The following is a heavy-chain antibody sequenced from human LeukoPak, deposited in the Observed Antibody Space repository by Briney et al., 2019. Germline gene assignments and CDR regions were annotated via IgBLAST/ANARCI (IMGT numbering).Heavy chain of an antibody. CDR3: ARGHSSGWH. J-gene: IGHJ4*02. V-gene: IGHV3-30*04. Sequence: GGSLRLSCAASGFTFSSYAMHWVRQAPGKGLEWVAVISYDGSNKYYADSVKGRFTISRDNSKNTLYLQMNSLRAEDTAVYYCARGHSSGWHWGQGTLVTVSS. CDR1: GFTFSSYA. CDR2: ISYDGSNK. D-gene: IGHD6-19*01.